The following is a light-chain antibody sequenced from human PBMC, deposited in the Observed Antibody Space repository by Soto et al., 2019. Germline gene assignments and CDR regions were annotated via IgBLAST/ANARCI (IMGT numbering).Light chain of an antibody. Sequence: EIVMTQSPATMSVSAGERDTLSCRASQSVSSNLAWYQQKPGQAPRLLIYGASTRATGIPARFSGSGSGTEFTPTISSLQSEDFAVYYCQQYNNWPRTFGQGTKVDIK. CDR1: QSVSSN. J-gene: IGKJ1*01. V-gene: IGKV3-15*01. CDR3: QQYNNWPRT. CDR2: GAS.